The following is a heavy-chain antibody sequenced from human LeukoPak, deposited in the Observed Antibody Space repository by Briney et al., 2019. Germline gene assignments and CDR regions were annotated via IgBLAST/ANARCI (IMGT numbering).Heavy chain of an antibody. CDR1: GGTFSSYA. J-gene: IGHJ4*02. Sequence: SVKVSCKASGGTFSSYAISRVRQAPGQGLEWMGRIIPIFGTANYAQKFQGRVTITTDESTSTAYMELSSLRSEDTAVYYCARGDGYNYFDYWGQGTLVTVSS. D-gene: IGHD5-24*01. CDR2: IIPIFGTA. V-gene: IGHV1-69*05. CDR3: ARGDGYNYFDY.